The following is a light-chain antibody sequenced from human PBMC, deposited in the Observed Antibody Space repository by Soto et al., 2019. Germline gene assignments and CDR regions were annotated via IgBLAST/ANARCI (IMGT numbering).Light chain of an antibody. V-gene: IGKV3-15*01. CDR2: GAS. CDR3: QQYNNWPPYT. Sequence: IVMTQSPATLSVSPGERATLSCRASQSINRNLAWYQQKPGQAPRLLIYGASTRATGIPARFSGSASGTEFTLTISGLQSEDFAVYFCQQYNNWPPYTFGQGTKLEIK. J-gene: IGKJ2*01. CDR1: QSINRN.